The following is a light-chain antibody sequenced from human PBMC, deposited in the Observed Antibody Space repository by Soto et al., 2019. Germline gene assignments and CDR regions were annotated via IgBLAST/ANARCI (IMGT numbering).Light chain of an antibody. Sequence: QSVLTQPPSASGTPGQRVTISCSGSSSNIGNNYVYWYQQLPGTAPKLLIYSNNQRPLGVPDRFSGSKSANTASLTISGLQAEDEADYYCCSYAGTYTLVFGGGTKVTVL. CDR2: SNN. CDR1: SSNIGNNY. V-gene: IGLV1-47*02. CDR3: CSYAGTYTLV. J-gene: IGLJ3*02.